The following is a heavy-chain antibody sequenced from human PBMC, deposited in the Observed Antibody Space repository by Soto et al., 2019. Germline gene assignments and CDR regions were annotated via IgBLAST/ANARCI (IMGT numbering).Heavy chain of an antibody. J-gene: IGHJ6*02. Sequence: GGSLRLSCAAPGFTFSSYIMNWVRQAPGKGLDWVSYISNSSSTIYYADSVKGRFTISRDNAKNSLYLQMNSLRDEDTAVYYCARDSPGRYCSSTSCPRMDVWGQGTTVTVSS. CDR3: ARDSPGRYCSSTSCPRMDV. CDR2: ISNSSSTI. D-gene: IGHD2-2*01. CDR1: GFTFSSYI. V-gene: IGHV3-48*02.